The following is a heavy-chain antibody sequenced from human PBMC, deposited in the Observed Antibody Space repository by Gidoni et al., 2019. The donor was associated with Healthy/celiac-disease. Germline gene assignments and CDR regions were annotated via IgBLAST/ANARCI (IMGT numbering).Heavy chain of an antibody. J-gene: IGHJ4*02. D-gene: IGHD6-13*01. Sequence: QVQLVQSGAEVTKPGASVKVSCKASGYTFTSYYMPWVRQAPGQGLEWMGINNPSGGSPRYAQKFQGRVTMTRDTSTSTVYMEPGSLRSEDTAVYYCARVPPPQQLGHFDYWGQGTLVTVSS. CDR1: GYTFTSYY. V-gene: IGHV1-46*01. CDR2: NNPSGGSP. CDR3: ARVPPPQQLGHFDY.